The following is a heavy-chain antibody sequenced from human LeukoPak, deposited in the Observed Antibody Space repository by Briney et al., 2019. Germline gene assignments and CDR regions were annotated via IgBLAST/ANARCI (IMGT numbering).Heavy chain of an antibody. CDR1: GGTFSSYT. V-gene: IGHV1-69*02. CDR2: IIPILGIA. D-gene: IGHD6-19*01. CDR3: AGGIDSSGVDY. Sequence: SVKVSCKASGGTFSSYTISWVRQAPGQGLEWMGRIIPILGIANYAQKFQGRVTINADKSTSTAYMELSSLRSEETAVYYCAGGIDSSGVDYWGQGTLVTVSS. J-gene: IGHJ4*02.